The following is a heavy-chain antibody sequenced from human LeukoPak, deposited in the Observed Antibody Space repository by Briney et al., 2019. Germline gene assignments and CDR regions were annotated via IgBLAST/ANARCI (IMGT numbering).Heavy chain of an antibody. V-gene: IGHV1-2*02. D-gene: IGHD3-22*01. CDR1: GGTFSSYA. CDR2: INPNSGGT. CDR3: ARDIDSSGYAFDI. J-gene: IGHJ3*02. Sequence: ASVKVSCKASGGTFSSYAISWVRQAPGQGLEWMGWINPNSGGTNYAQKFQGRVTMTRDTSISTAYMELSRLRSDDTAVYYCARDIDSSGYAFDIWGQGTMVTVSS.